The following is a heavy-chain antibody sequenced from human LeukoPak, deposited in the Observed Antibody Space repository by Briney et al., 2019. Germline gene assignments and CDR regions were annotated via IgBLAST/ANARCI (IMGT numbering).Heavy chain of an antibody. D-gene: IGHD3-22*01. CDR2: ISYDGGNK. V-gene: IGHV3-30-3*01. Sequence: GRSLRLSCAASGFTFSGYAMHRVRQAPGKGLEWVAVISYDGGNKYYVDSVKGRFTISRDNSRNTLYLQMNSLRTEDTAVYYCARDFNYYDSSGYYRHFDYWGQGTLVTVSS. J-gene: IGHJ4*02. CDR3: ARDFNYYDSSGYYRHFDY. CDR1: GFTFSGYA.